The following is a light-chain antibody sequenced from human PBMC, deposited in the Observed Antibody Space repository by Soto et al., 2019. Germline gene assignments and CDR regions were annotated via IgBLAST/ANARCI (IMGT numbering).Light chain of an antibody. CDR1: QTIDNT. V-gene: IGKV3-15*01. Sequence: EIVMTQSTATLSLSPGERATLSCRASQTIDNTLSWYQRKPGQAPRLLVYGASTRAAGVPARFSGSGSGTEFTLTISSLQSEDFAVYYCQQYSNWPPITFGQGTRLEIK. CDR2: GAS. CDR3: QQYSNWPPIT. J-gene: IGKJ5*01.